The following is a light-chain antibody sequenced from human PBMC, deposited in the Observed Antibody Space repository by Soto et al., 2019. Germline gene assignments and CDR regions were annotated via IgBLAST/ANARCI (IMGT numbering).Light chain of an antibody. CDR2: EVR. CDR3: CSYTRTSNHYF. J-gene: IGLJ1*01. CDR1: SSDIGGYDY. V-gene: IGLV2-14*01. Sequence: QSVLTQPASVSGSPGQSITISCTGTSSDIGGYDYVSWYQQRPGKAPKLMIYEVRYRPSGVSNRFSGSKSGNSASLTIPGLQAEDEAVYYCCSYTRTSNHYFFGSGTKVTVL.